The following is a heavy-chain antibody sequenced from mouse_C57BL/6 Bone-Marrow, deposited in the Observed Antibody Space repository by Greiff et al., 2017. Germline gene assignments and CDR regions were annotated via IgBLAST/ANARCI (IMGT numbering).Heavy chain of an antibody. J-gene: IGHJ2*01. V-gene: IGHV1-9*01. D-gene: IGHD1-1*01. CDR2: ILPGSGST. Sequence: QVQLQQSGAELMKPGASVKLSCKATGYTFTAYWIEWVKQRPGHGLEWIGEILPGSGSTNYNVKFKGKATFTADTSSNTAYMQLRSLTTEDSAIYYCFYGSSFDYWGQGTTLTVSS. CDR3: FYGSSFDY. CDR1: GYTFTAYW.